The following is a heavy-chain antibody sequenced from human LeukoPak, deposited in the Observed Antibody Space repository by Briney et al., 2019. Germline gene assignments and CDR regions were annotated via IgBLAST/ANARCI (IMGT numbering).Heavy chain of an antibody. V-gene: IGHV3-23*01. D-gene: IGHD6-13*01. CDR1: GFTFSGHW. J-gene: IGHJ4*02. CDR2: ISGSGGSA. Sequence: GGSLRLSCAASGFTFSGHWMSWVRQAPGKGLEWVAVISGSGGSAYYADSVKGRFTISRDNSKNTLYLQMNSLRAEDTAIYYCAKALSSSWARLDYWGQGTLLTVSS. CDR3: AKALSSSWARLDY.